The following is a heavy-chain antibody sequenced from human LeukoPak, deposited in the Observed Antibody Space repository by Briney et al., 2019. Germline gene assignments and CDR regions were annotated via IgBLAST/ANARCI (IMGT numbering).Heavy chain of an antibody. D-gene: IGHD6-13*01. V-gene: IGHV4-4*07. CDR3: ASLSSYSSSWSSPRNDY. CDR1: GGSISSYY. CDR2: IYTSGST. Sequence: SETLSLTCTVTGGSISSYYWSWIRQPARKGLEWIGRIYTSGSTNYNPSLKSRVTMSVDTSKNQFSLKLSSVTAADTAVYYCASLSSYSSSWSSPRNDYWGQGTLVTVSS. J-gene: IGHJ4*02.